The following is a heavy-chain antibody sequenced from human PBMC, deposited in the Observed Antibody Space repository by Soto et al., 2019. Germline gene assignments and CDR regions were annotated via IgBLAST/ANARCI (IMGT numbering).Heavy chain of an antibody. J-gene: IGHJ3*02. CDR2: ISGSGGTT. CDR1: GFTFSSYA. D-gene: IGHD6-19*01. V-gene: IGHV3-23*01. CDR3: AKTANGWFSAFDI. Sequence: EVQLLESGGGLVQPGGSLRLSCAASGFTFSSYAMSWVRQAPGKGLEWVSAISGSGGTTYYADSVKGRFTFSRDNSKNTQYLQMNSLGAEDTAVYYCAKTANGWFSAFDILGQGTMVTVSS.